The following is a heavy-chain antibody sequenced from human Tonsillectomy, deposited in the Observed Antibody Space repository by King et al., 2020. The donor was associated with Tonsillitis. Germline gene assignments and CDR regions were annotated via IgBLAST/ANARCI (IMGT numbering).Heavy chain of an antibody. CDR2: IYPDYSDA. CDR3: ARGEGFDFDY. CDR1: GDNFTTYW. Sequence: QLVQSGAEVKKPGESLKISCKVSGDNFTTYWIGWVRQMPGKGLEWMGIIYPDYSDARYSPSFQGQVSMSADKSILTAYLQLSSLKASDTAIFYCARGEGFDFDYWGQGTLVTVSS. D-gene: IGHD3-16*01. J-gene: IGHJ4*02. V-gene: IGHV5-51*01.